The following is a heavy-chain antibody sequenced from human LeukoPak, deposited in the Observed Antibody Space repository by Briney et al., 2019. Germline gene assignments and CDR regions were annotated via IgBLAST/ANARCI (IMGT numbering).Heavy chain of an antibody. J-gene: IGHJ6*03. CDR2: IYYSGST. Sequence: KPSETLSLTCTVSGGSISSNYWSWIRQPPGKGLEWIGYIYYSGSTNYNPSLKSRVTISVDTSKNQFSLKLSSVTAADTAVYYCARCAYGSGSYYKVYYYMDVWGKGTTVTISS. D-gene: IGHD3-10*01. CDR3: ARCAYGSGSYYKVYYYMDV. CDR1: GGSISSNY. V-gene: IGHV4-59*01.